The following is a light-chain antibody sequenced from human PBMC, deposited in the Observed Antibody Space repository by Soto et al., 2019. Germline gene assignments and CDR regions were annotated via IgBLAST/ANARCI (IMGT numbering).Light chain of an antibody. J-gene: IGLJ2*01. CDR2: EVS. Sequence: QSALTQPASVSGSPGQSITISCTGTSSDVGGYNYVSWYQQHPGKAPKLMIYEVSNRPSGVSNRFSGSKSGNTASLSISGLQAEDEADYYCSSYTSRSTRVLFGAGTKLTVL. CDR1: SSDVGGYNY. CDR3: SSYTSRSTRVL. V-gene: IGLV2-14*01.